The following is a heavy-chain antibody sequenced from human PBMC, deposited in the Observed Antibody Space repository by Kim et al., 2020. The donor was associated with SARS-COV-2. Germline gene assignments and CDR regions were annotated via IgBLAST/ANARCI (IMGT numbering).Heavy chain of an antibody. CDR2: ISYDGSNK. CDR3: ASPLGEAAAPFDY. J-gene: IGHJ4*02. D-gene: IGHD6-13*01. CDR1: GFTFSSYG. V-gene: IGHV3-33*05. Sequence: GGSLRLSCAASGFTFSSYGMHWVRQAPGKGLEWVAVISYDGSNKYYAHSVKGRFTISRDNSKNTLYLQMNSLRAEDTAVYYCASPLGEAAAPFDYWGQGTLVTVSS.